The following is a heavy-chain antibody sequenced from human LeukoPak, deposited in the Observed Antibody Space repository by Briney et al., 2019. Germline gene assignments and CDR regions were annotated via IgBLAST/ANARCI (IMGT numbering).Heavy chain of an antibody. D-gene: IGHD6-19*01. CDR1: GGSFSGYY. CDR2: INHSGST. CDR3: ARAVSGRFDY. V-gene: IGHV4-34*01. J-gene: IGHJ4*02. Sequence: PSETLSLTCAVYGGSFSGYYWSWIRPPPGKGLEWIGEINHSGSTNYNPSLKSRVTISVDTSKNQFSLRLSSVTAADTAIYYCARAVSGRFDYWGQGTLVTVSS.